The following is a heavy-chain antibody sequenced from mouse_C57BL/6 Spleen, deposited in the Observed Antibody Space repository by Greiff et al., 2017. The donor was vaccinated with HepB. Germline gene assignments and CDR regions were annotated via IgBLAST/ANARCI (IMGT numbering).Heavy chain of an antibody. CDR1: GYTFTDYE. CDR3: TRNDCGSSLYFDV. CDR2: IDPETGGT. Sequence: QVQLQQSGAELVRPGASVTLSCKASGYTFTDYEMHWVKQTPVHGLEWIGAIDPETGGTAYNQKFKGKAILTADKSSSTAYMELRSLTSEDSAVYYCTRNDCGSSLYFDVWGTGTTVTVSS. V-gene: IGHV1-15*01. D-gene: IGHD1-1*01. J-gene: IGHJ1*03.